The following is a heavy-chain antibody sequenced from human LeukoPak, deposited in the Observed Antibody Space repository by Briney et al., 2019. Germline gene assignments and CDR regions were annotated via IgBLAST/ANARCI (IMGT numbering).Heavy chain of an antibody. D-gene: IGHD5-18*01. CDR1: GSTFSSYS. V-gene: IGHV3-33*08. CDR3: ARDLDTAMVTGYYYGMDV. CDR2: IWYDGSNK. J-gene: IGHJ6*02. Sequence: GGSLRLSCAASGSTFSSYSMNWVRQAPGKGLEWVAVIWYDGSNKYYADSVKGRFTISRDNSKNTLYLQMNSLRAEDTAVYYCARDLDTAMVTGYYYGMDVWGQGTTVTVSS.